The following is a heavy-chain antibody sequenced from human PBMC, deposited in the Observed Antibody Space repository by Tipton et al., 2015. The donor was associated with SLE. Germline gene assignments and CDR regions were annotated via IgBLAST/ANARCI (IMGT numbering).Heavy chain of an antibody. CDR3: TRGVGARGSNLDY. D-gene: IGHD1-26*01. CDR1: GGSISSSSYY. Sequence: TLSLTCTVSGGSISSSSYYWSWIRQPPGKGLEWIGSIDHSGSTYFNPSLKSRVTISADTSKNQFSLKLSSVTAADTAVYYCTRGVGARGSNLDYWGQGSLVTVSS. V-gene: IGHV4-39*01. J-gene: IGHJ4*02. CDR2: IDHSGST.